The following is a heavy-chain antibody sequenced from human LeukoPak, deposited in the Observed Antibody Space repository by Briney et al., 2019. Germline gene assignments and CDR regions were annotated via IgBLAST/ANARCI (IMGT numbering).Heavy chain of an antibody. V-gene: IGHV3-23*01. CDR3: AKDSLGYGDYV. CDR1: GFAFSSLD. J-gene: IGHJ4*02. D-gene: IGHD4-17*01. CDR2: ISGSGGST. Sequence: GGSLRLSCAASGFAFSSLDMGWVRQAPRKGLEWVSAISGSGGSTYYADSVKGRFTISRGNSKNTPYLQMNSLRAEDTAVYYCAKDSLGYGDYVWGQGTLVTVSS.